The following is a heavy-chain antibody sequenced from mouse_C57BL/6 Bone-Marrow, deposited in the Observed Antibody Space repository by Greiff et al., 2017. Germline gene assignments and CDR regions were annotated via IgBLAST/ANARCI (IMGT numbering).Heavy chain of an antibody. Sequence: QVHVKQPGAELVKPGASVKLSCKASGYTFTSYWMHWVKQRPGQGLEWIGMIHPNSGSTNYNEKFKSKATLTVDKSSSTAYMQLSSLTSEDSAVYYCARSAYDGYYWFAYWGQGTLVTVSA. V-gene: IGHV1-64*01. CDR3: ARSAYDGYYWFAY. CDR2: IHPNSGST. D-gene: IGHD2-3*01. J-gene: IGHJ3*01. CDR1: GYTFTSYW.